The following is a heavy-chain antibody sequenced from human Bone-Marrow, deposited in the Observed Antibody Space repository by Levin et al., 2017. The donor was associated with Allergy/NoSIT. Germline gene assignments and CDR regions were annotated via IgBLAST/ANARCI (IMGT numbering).Heavy chain of an antibody. CDR3: ARLIRGFTASGGF. Sequence: GESLKISCAASGFTFSSYEMNWVRQTSERGLEWLSYISGTGSNVHYAESVKGRFTVSRDNAKNSLYLQMNNLRAEDTAVYYCARLIRGFTASGGFWGQGTLVTVSS. CDR2: ISGTGSNV. V-gene: IGHV3-48*03. D-gene: IGHD5-12*01. J-gene: IGHJ4*02. CDR1: GFTFSSYE.